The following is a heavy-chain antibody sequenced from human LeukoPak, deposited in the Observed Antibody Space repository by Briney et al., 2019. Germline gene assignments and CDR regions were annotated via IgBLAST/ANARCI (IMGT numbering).Heavy chain of an antibody. Sequence: SETLSLTCAVYGGSFSGYYWSWIRQPPGKGLERIGEINHSGSTNYNPSLKSRVTISVDTSKNQFSLKLSSVTAADTAVYYCARGGINWYFDLWGRGTLVTVSS. CDR1: GGSFSGYY. J-gene: IGHJ2*01. V-gene: IGHV4-34*01. CDR3: ARGGINWYFDL. CDR2: INHSGST.